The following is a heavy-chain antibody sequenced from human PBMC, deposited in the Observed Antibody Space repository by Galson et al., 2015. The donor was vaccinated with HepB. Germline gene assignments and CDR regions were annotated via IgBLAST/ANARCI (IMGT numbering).Heavy chain of an antibody. CDR1: GYTFTSYG. Sequence: SVKVSCKASGYTFTSYGISWVRQAPGQGLEWMGWISAYNGNTNYAQKLQGRVTMTTDTSTSTAYMELRSLRSDDTAVYYCARDSSSPYSSGSDAFDIWGQGTMVTVSS. D-gene: IGHD6-19*01. CDR2: ISAYNGNT. CDR3: ARDSSSPYSSGSDAFDI. J-gene: IGHJ3*02. V-gene: IGHV1-18*01.